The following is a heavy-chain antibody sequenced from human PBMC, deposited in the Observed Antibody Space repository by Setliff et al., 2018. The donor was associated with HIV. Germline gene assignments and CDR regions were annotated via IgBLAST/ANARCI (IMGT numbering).Heavy chain of an antibody. CDR2: INHSGST. Sequence: SETLSLTCAVYGGSFSEYYWSWIRQSPGKGLEWIGEINHSGSTHYNPPLKRRATISVDTSKNQFSLRLNSVTAADTAVYYCARGATLLPGYSDRWEYFYMDVWGKGTTVTVSS. CDR3: ARGATLLPGYSDRWEYFYMDV. J-gene: IGHJ6*03. D-gene: IGHD5-12*01. CDR1: GGSFSEYY. V-gene: IGHV4-34*01.